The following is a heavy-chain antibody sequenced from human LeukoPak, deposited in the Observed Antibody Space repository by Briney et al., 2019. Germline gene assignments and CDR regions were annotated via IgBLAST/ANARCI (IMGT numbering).Heavy chain of an antibody. CDR3: ARNPVTTKYFDY. D-gene: IGHD4-17*01. CDR1: GYTFTSYY. Sequence: SVKVSCKASGYTFTSYYMHWVRQPPGQGLDWMGIINPSGGSTRYAQKLQGRVTMTRDTSTRTVYMELSSLRSEDTAVYYCARNPVTTKYFDYWGQGTLVTVSS. CDR2: INPSGGST. J-gene: IGHJ4*02. V-gene: IGHV1-46*01.